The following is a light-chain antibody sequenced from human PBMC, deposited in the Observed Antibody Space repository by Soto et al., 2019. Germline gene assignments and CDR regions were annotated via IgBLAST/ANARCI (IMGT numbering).Light chain of an antibody. CDR3: QQYTNWRT. V-gene: IGKV3-15*01. CDR2: DAS. CDR1: QRLASN. Sequence: EIVMTQSPATLAVSPGGRVTLSCRASQRLASNLAWYQQKPGQAPRLLIYDASTRATGIPARFSGSGSGTQFTLTISSLQSEDFAVYYCQQYTNWRTFGQGTKVDIK. J-gene: IGKJ1*01.